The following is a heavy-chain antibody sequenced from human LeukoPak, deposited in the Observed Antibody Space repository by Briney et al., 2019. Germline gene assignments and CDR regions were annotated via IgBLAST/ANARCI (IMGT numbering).Heavy chain of an antibody. CDR2: IYYSGST. CDR3: ARDCGGDCYSGAPEFDY. J-gene: IGHJ4*02. V-gene: IGHV4-39*07. Sequence: SETLSLTCTVSGGSISSSSYYWGWIRQPPGKGLEWIGSIYYSGSTYYNPSLKSRVTISVDTSKNQFSLKLSSVTAADTAVYYCARDCGGDCYSGAPEFDYWGQGTLVTVSS. CDR1: GGSISSSSYY. D-gene: IGHD2-21*02.